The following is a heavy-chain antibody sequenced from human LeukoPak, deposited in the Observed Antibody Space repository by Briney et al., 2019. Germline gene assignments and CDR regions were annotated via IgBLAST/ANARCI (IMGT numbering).Heavy chain of an antibody. J-gene: IGHJ4*02. CDR1: GFTFSSYA. Sequence: GGSLRLSCAASGFTFSSYAMHWVRQAPVKGLEYISAITNNGGSTYYANSVKGRFTISRDNSKNTLYLQMGSLRAEDMAVYYCARAQISGNYDYWGQGTLVTVSS. V-gene: IGHV3-64*01. CDR2: ITNNGGST. D-gene: IGHD1-26*01. CDR3: ARAQISGNYDY.